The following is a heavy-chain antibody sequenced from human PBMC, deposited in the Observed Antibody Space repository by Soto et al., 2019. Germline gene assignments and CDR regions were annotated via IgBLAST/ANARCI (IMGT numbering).Heavy chain of an antibody. D-gene: IGHD1-20*01. J-gene: IGHJ4*02. CDR3: TTRSTGITGTFDY. V-gene: IGHV3-15*07. CDR1: GFTFSNAW. CDR2: IKSKTDGGTT. Sequence: EVQLVESVGGLVKPGGSLGLSCAASGFTFSNAWMNWVRQAPGKGLEWVGRIKSKTDGGTTDYAAPVKGRFTISRDDSKNTLYLQMNSLKTEDTAVYYCTTRSTGITGTFDYLGQGTLVTVSS.